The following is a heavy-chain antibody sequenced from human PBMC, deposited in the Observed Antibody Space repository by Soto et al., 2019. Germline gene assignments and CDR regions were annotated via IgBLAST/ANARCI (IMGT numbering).Heavy chain of an antibody. CDR2: ISAGGGSP. V-gene: IGHV3-23*01. D-gene: IGHD6-6*01. Sequence: EVQLLESGGGLVQPGGSLRLSCAASGYSFSTYAMSWVRQAPGKGLEWVSGISAGGGSPFIADSVKGRLIISRDNAKDTLYLQMNSLTREDTAIYYCVKHAEYQLVSWFDPWGQGNLVTVSS. CDR1: GYSFSTYA. CDR3: VKHAEYQLVSWFDP. J-gene: IGHJ5*02.